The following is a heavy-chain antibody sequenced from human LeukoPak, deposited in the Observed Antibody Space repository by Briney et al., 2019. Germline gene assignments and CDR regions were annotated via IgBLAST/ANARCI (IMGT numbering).Heavy chain of an antibody. D-gene: IGHD2-21*02. V-gene: IGHV4-59*01. CDR2: IYYSGST. CDR1: GGSISSYY. J-gene: IGHJ4*02. CDR3: AKGWFVHVTAIR. Sequence: SETLSLTCTVSGGSISSYYWSWIRQPPGKGLEWIGYIYYSGSTNYNPSLKSRVTISVDTSKNQFSLKLSSVTAADTAVYYCAKGWFVHVTAIRWGQGTLVTVSS.